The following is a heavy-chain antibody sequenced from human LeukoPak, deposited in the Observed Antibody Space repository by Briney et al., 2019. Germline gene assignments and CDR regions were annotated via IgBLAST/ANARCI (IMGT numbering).Heavy chain of an antibody. V-gene: IGHV1-69*13. J-gene: IGHJ6*02. CDR3: ARDGSGYSYVSIFYGMDV. CDR1: GGTFSSYD. Sequence: ASVKVSCKASGGTFSSYDISWVRQAPGQGLEWMGGITPRFGTPNYAQKFQGRVTITADESTSTVYMELSSLRSEDTAVYYCARDGSGYSYVSIFYGMDVWGQGTTVTVSS. CDR2: ITPRFGTP. D-gene: IGHD5-18*01.